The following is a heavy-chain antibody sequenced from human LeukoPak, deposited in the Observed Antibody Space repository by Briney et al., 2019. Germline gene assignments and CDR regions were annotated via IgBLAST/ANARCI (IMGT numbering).Heavy chain of an antibody. J-gene: IGHJ3*02. Sequence: SETLSLTCAVYGGSFSGYYWSWIRQPPGKGLEWIGEINHSGSTNYNPSLKSRVTISVDTSKNQFSLKLSSVTAADTAVYYCARDSEFLGGGRNAFDIWGQGTMVTVSS. D-gene: IGHD3-16*01. V-gene: IGHV4-34*01. CDR1: GGSFSGYY. CDR3: ARDSEFLGGGRNAFDI. CDR2: INHSGST.